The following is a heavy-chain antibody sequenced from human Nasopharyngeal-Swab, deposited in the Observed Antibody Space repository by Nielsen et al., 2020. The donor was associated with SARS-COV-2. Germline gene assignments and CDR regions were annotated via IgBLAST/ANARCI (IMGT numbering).Heavy chain of an antibody. Sequence: ASVNVSCKASGYTFTGYYIHWVRQAPGQGLEWMGRINPNSGGTNYAQKFQGRVTMTRDTSISTAYMDLSRLRSDDTAVYYCSTVTTVYYYGMDVWGQATTVTVS. CDR1: GYTFTGYY. D-gene: IGHD4-17*01. CDR3: STVTTVYYYGMDV. J-gene: IGHJ6*02. CDR2: INPNSGGT. V-gene: IGHV1-2*06.